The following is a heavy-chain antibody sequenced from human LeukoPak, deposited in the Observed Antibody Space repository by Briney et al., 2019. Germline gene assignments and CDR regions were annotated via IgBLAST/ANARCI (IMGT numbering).Heavy chain of an antibody. D-gene: IGHD3-22*01. CDR2: INTDGSTT. Sequence: PGGSLRLSCAASGFTFSSYWMHWVRQAPGKGLVWVSCINTDGSTTRYADSVKGRFTISRDNAKNTLYLQMNSLRAEDTAVYYCASADWNNYDSSGMGFDPWGQGILVTVSS. CDR3: ASADWNNYDSSGMGFDP. V-gene: IGHV3-74*01. CDR1: GFTFSSYW. J-gene: IGHJ5*02.